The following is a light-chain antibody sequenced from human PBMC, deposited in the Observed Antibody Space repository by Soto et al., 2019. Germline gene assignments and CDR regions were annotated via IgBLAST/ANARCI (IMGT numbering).Light chain of an antibody. CDR3: AAWDASLNGL. J-gene: IGLJ2*01. V-gene: IGLV1-44*01. Sequence: QSVLTQPPSASGTPGLRVTISCSGSSSNIGSNTVNWYQQVPGTAPKLLIYSNNQRPSGVPDRFSGSKSGTSASLAISGLQSEDEADYYCAAWDASLNGLFGGGTQLTVL. CDR1: SSNIGSNT. CDR2: SNN.